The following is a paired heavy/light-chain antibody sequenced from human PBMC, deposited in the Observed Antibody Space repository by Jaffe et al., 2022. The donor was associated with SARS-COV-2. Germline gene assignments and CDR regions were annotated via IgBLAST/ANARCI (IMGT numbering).Light chain of an antibody. CDR3: MQGTQWPWT. Sequence: DVVMTQSPVSLPVTLGQPASISCRSSQSLLHIDGNTYLNWFQQRPGQSPRRLIYRVSNRDSGVPDRFSGSGSGTDFTLVISRVEADDVAVYYCMQGTQWPWTFGQGTKVEI. J-gene: IGKJ1*01. CDR1: QSLLHIDGNTY. V-gene: IGKV2-30*02. CDR2: RVS.
Heavy chain of an antibody. Sequence: EVQLVESGGGLAQPGMSRTLSCTASGFTFSDYWMKWARQAPGKGPEWVGIIKPDGTEKYYVDSVKGRFIISRDNAKNSLYLHMNRLRAEDTAVYYCLSVTLQSSFDHWGQGTLVTVSS. V-gene: IGHV3-7*03. CDR2: IKPDGTEK. CDR1: GFTFSDYW. CDR3: LSVTLQSSFDH. J-gene: IGHJ4*02. D-gene: IGHD1-1*01.